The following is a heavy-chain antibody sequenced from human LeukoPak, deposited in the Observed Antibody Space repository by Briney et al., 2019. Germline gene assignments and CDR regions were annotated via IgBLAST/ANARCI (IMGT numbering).Heavy chain of an antibody. V-gene: IGHV3-23*01. D-gene: IGHD6-19*01. CDR1: GFTFSNYA. J-gene: IGHJ4*02. CDR3: AKDFHHGGWYYFDY. CDR2: IGGRGGST. Sequence: GGSLRLSCAASGFTFSNYAMSWVRQSPGKGLGWVSAIGGRGGSTYYADSVKGRFTISRDNSKNTLYLPMNSLRAEDTAVYYCAKDFHHGGWYYFDYWGQGTLVTVSS.